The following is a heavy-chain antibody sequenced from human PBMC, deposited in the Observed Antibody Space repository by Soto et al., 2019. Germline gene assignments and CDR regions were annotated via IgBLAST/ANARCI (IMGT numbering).Heavy chain of an antibody. CDR1: GFTFSSYA. Sequence: PGGSLRLSCAASGFTFSSYAMHWVRQAPGKGLEWVAVISYDGSNKYYADSVKGRFTISRDNSKNTLYLQMNSLRAEDTAVYYCAREYLGYCISTSCYAFGMDVWGQGTTVPVS. CDR2: ISYDGSNK. D-gene: IGHD2-2*01. J-gene: IGHJ6*02. CDR3: AREYLGYCISTSCYAFGMDV. V-gene: IGHV3-30-3*01.